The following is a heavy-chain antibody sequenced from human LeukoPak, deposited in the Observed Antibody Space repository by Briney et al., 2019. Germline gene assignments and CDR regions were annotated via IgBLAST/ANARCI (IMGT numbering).Heavy chain of an antibody. V-gene: IGHV1-18*01. J-gene: IGHJ6*02. Sequence: ASVKVSCKASGYTSTSYGISWVRQAPGQGLEWMGWISAYNGNTNYAQKLQGRVTMTTDTSTSTAYMELRSLRSDDTAVYYCARIVGYYDSSGYYSDYYYGMDVWGQGTTVTVSS. CDR2: ISAYNGNT. CDR3: ARIVGYYDSSGYYSDYYYGMDV. D-gene: IGHD3-22*01. CDR1: GYTSTSYG.